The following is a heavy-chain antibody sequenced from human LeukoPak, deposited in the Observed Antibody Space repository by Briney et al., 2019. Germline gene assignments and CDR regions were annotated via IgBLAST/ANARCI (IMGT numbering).Heavy chain of an antibody. Sequence: GGSLRLSCAASGFTFNSYDMSWVRQAPGKGLEWVSAISGSGDSTYYADSVKGRFTISRDNSKNSLYLQMNSLRAEDTAVYYCARDQNYYGSGSQNYYYYYYMDVWGKGTTVTVSS. CDR3: ARDQNYYGSGSQNYYYYYYMDV. CDR1: GFTFNSYD. CDR2: ISGSGDST. J-gene: IGHJ6*03. D-gene: IGHD3-10*01. V-gene: IGHV3-23*01.